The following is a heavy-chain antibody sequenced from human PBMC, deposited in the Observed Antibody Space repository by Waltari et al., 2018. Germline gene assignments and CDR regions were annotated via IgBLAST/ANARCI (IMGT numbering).Heavy chain of an antibody. J-gene: IGHJ2*01. CDR3: ARRDTTSSSWYFWYFDL. CDR1: AATVTSYD. Sequence: QVQLVQSGAEVKKPGASVKVSCTAYAATVTSYDINWVGQATGQGLEWMGWMNPNSGNTGYAQKFQGRVTMTRNTSISTAYMELSSLRSEDTAVYYCARRDTTSSSWYFWYFDLWGRGTLVTVSS. V-gene: IGHV1-8*01. D-gene: IGHD6-13*01. CDR2: MNPNSGNT.